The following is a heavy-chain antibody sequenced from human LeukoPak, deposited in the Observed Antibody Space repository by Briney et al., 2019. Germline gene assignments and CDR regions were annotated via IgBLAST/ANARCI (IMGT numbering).Heavy chain of an antibody. V-gene: IGHV4-34*01. J-gene: IGHJ4*02. Sequence: PSETLSLTCTVSGGSISSHSWSWIRQPAGKGLEWIGEINHSGSTNYNPSLESRVTISVDKSKNQFSLKLSSVTAADTAVYYCARSPLEWQQSRPFDYWGQGTLVTVSS. D-gene: IGHD6-13*01. CDR3: ARSPLEWQQSRPFDY. CDR2: INHSGST. CDR1: GGSISSHS.